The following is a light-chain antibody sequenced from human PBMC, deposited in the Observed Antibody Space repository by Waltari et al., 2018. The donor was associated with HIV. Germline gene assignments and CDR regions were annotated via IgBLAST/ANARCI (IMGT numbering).Light chain of an antibody. CDR3: QSGGSIGSWV. Sequence: SNELTQPPSVSVSPGQTARITCSGDALANHYTYWFQQKPGQAPVLVIYKDTERPSGIPERFSGSRSGTIVKLTISGVQAEDEADYYCQSGGSIGSWVFGGGTKLTVL. CDR2: KDT. CDR1: ALANHY. J-gene: IGLJ3*02. V-gene: IGLV3-25*03.